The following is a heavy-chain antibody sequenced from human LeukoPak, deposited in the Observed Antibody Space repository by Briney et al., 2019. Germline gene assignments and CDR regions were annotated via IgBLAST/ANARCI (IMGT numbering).Heavy chain of an antibody. CDR2: IYYSGST. CDR1: GGSISSYY. Sequence: SETLSLTCTVSGGSISSYYWSWIREPPGKGLEWIGYIYYSGSTNYNPSLKSRVTISVDTSKNQFPLNLTSVTAADTAVYYCASNTGTVFDYWGQGALVTVSS. V-gene: IGHV4-59*01. D-gene: IGHD7-27*01. J-gene: IGHJ4*02. CDR3: ASNTGTVFDY.